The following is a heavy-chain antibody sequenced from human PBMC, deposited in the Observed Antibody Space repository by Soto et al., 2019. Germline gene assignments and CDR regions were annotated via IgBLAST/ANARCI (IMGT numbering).Heavy chain of an antibody. CDR1: SGSISSSNW. Sequence: SEILSLTCAVSSGSISSSNWWSWVRQPQGKGREWIGEIYHSGSTNYNPSLKSRVTISVDTSKNQFSLKLSSVTAADTAVYYCARDTRTFHLQGALGYYYYYMDVWGKGTTVTVSS. V-gene: IGHV4-4*02. J-gene: IGHJ6*03. CDR3: ARDTRTFHLQGALGYYYYYMDV. D-gene: IGHD1-1*01. CDR2: IYHSGST.